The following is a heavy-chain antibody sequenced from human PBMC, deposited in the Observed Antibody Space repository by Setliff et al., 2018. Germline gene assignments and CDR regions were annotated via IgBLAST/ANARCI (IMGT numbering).Heavy chain of an antibody. D-gene: IGHD1-7*01. J-gene: IGHJ6*03. Sequence: SVKVSCKASGGIFSTLAITWVRQAPGQGLEWMGGTIPLLPLPNYAVKFQGRVTITADKSTSTAYMELSSLTSEDTAVYYCARNAITGTTKKYYYYMDVWGQGTTVTVSS. V-gene: IGHV1-69*10. CDR2: TIPLLPLP. CDR1: GGIFSTLA. CDR3: ARNAITGTTKKYYYYMDV.